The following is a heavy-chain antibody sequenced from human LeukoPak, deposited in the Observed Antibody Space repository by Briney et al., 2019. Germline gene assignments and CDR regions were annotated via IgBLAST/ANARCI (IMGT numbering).Heavy chain of an antibody. Sequence: PSETLSLTCAVYGGSFSGYYWSWIRQPPGKGLEWIWEIYHSGSTNYNPSLKSRVTISVDTSKNQFSLKLSSVTAADTAVYYGATWLADPFDIWGQGTMVTVSS. CDR1: GGSFSGYY. J-gene: IGHJ3*02. D-gene: IGHD6-19*01. CDR3: ATWLADPFDI. CDR2: IYHSGST. V-gene: IGHV4-34*01.